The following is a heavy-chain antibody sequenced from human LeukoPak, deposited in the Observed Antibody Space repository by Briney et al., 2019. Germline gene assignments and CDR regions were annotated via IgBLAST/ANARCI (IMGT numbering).Heavy chain of an antibody. V-gene: IGHV3-23*01. CDR3: ARETTEYDFWSGYYQKSWFDP. J-gene: IGHJ5*02. Sequence: GGSLRLSCAASGFTLTNYAMSWVRQAPGKGLEWVSAITSSGGSTYYADSVKGRFTISRDNSKNTLYLQMNSLRAEDTAVYYCARETTEYDFWSGYYQKSWFDPWGQGTLVTVSS. CDR2: ITSSGGST. D-gene: IGHD3-3*01. CDR1: GFTLTNYA.